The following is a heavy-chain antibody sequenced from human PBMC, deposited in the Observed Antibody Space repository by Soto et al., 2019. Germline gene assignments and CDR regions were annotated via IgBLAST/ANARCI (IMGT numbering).Heavy chain of an antibody. J-gene: IGHJ4*02. V-gene: IGHV4-34*01. Sequence: KPSETLSLTCAVYGGSFNGYYWSWIRQPPGKGPEWIGDINHSGSTNYNPSLKSRVSMSVDTSKNQFSLKLRSVTAADMAVFYCARAPDKYYFDSWGQGTLVTVSS. CDR1: GGSFNGYY. CDR2: INHSGST. CDR3: ARAPDKYYFDS.